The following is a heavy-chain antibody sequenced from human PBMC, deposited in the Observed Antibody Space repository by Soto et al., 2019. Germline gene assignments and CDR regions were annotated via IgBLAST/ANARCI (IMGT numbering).Heavy chain of an antibody. D-gene: IGHD2-15*01. J-gene: IGHJ4*02. CDR2: ISSSSSYI. Sequence: EVQLVESGGGLVKPGGSLRLSCAASGFTFSSYSMNWVRQAPGKGLEWVSSISSSSSYIYYADSVKGRFTISRDNAKNSLYLQMTSLRAEDTAVYYCARVGVGYCSGGSCFGGPLWGQGTLVTVSS. CDR1: GFTFSSYS. CDR3: ARVGVGYCSGGSCFGGPL. V-gene: IGHV3-21*01.